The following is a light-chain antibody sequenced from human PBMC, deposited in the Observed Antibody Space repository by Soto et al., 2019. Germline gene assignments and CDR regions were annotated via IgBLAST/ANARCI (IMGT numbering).Light chain of an antibody. CDR1: SSNIGAGYD. J-gene: IGLJ2*01. V-gene: IGLV1-40*01. Sequence: QSVLTQTPSVSGAPGQTITIACTGSSSNIGAGYDVHWYQQLPGAAPRLLIYADNNPPSGVPDRFSASNSGTSASLAITGLQGEDEAVYYCQSYDTSLSGVIFGAGTKLTVL. CDR3: QSYDTSLSGVI. CDR2: ADN.